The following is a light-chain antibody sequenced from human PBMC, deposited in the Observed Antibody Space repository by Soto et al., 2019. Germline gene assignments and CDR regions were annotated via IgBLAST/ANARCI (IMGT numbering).Light chain of an antibody. J-gene: IGKJ1*01. CDR2: WAS. CDR1: QSVLYSSNNKNY. Sequence: DMVMTQSQDSLAVSLGERATINCKSSQSVLYSSNNKNYLAWYQQKPGQPPKLLIYWASTRESVVPDRFSGSGSGTDFTLTISSLQAEDVAVYYCQQYSSPSRTLGQGTKVDIK. V-gene: IGKV4-1*01. CDR3: QQYSSPSRT.